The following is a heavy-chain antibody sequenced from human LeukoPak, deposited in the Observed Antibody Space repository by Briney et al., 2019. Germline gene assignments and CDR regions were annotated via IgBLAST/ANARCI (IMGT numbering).Heavy chain of an antibody. J-gene: IGHJ4*02. D-gene: IGHD6-6*01. V-gene: IGHV3-21*01. CDR1: RFTFSSYS. CDR3: ARADYSSLSFDY. CDR2: ISSSSSYI. Sequence: GGSLRLSCAASRFTFSSYSMNWVRQAPGKGLEWVSSISSSSSYIYYADSVKGRFTISRDNAKNSLYLQMNSLRAEDTAVYYCARADYSSLSFDYWGQGTLVTVSS.